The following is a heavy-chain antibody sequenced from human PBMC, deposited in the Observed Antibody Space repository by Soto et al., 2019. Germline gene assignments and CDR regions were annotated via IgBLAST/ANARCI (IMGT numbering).Heavy chain of an antibody. V-gene: IGHV4-31*03. D-gene: IGHD4-4*01. Sequence: SETLSLTCTVSGGSIISGNYYWSWIRQHPGKGLEWIGYIYYSGTTYYNPSLKIRVTISVDTSKNQFSLKLSSVTAADTAVYYCARENYSSPTRYYYYMDVWGKGTTVTVSS. J-gene: IGHJ6*03. CDR3: ARENYSSPTRYYYYMDV. CDR2: IYYSGTT. CDR1: GGSIISGNYY.